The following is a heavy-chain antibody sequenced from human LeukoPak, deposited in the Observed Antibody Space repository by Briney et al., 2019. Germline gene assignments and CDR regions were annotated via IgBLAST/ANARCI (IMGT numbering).Heavy chain of an antibody. CDR1: GGSIGSSSYY. D-gene: IGHD2-21*02. V-gene: IGHV4-39*01. Sequence: SETLSLTCTVSGGSIGSSSYYWGWIRQPPGQGLEWIGSIYYSGSTYYNPSLKSRVTISVDTSKNQFSLKLSSVTAADTAVYYCARLDCGGDCHIDYWGQGTLVTVSS. CDR2: IYYSGST. J-gene: IGHJ4*02. CDR3: ARLDCGGDCHIDY.